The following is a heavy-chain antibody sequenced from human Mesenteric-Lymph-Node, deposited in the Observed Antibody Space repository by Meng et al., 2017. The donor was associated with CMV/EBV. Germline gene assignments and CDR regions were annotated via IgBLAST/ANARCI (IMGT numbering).Heavy chain of an antibody. CDR3: ARGYSNNWFLDY. D-gene: IGHD6-13*01. CDR2: IDSGAGTT. CDR1: GYTFINYH. J-gene: IGHJ4*02. V-gene: IGHV1-46*01. Sequence: CKASGYTFINYHIYWVRRAPGQGLQWMGFIDSGAGTTTYAQKFQCRITMTRDTSTSIVYLELSSLRSEDTALYYCARGYSNNWFLDYWGQGTLVTVSS.